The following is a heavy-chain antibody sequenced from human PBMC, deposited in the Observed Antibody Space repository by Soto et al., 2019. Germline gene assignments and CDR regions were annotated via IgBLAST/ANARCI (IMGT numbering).Heavy chain of an antibody. CDR3: ARGWRGYSYGYDY. Sequence: SETLSLTCTVSGGSISSYYWSWIRQPPGKGLEWIGYIYYSGSTNYNPSLKSRVTISLATSKTQFSLKLSSVTAADTAVYYCARGWRGYSYGYDYWGQGTLVTVSS. CDR1: GGSISSYY. V-gene: IGHV4-59*08. CDR2: IYYSGST. J-gene: IGHJ4*02. D-gene: IGHD5-18*01.